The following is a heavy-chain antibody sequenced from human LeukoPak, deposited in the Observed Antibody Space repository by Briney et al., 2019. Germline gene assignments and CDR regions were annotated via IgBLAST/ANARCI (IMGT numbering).Heavy chain of an antibody. Sequence: ASVKVSCKASGYTFTNHDINWVRQASGQGLEWMGWMNPKSGNTGYLQKFQGRVTMTRDTSTSTVYMELSSLRSEDTAVYYCARGVDALDYWGQGTLVTVSS. V-gene: IGHV1-8*01. CDR2: MNPKSGNT. D-gene: IGHD2-15*01. J-gene: IGHJ4*02. CDR1: GYTFTNHD. CDR3: ARGVDALDY.